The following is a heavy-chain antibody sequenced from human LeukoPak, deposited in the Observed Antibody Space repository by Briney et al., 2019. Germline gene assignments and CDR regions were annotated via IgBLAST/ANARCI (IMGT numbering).Heavy chain of an antibody. CDR1: GYSISSGYY. V-gene: IGHV4-38-2*01. CDR3: ARHVSFDSSGYCYVVTYYFYY. D-gene: IGHD3-22*01. CDR2: IYHSGST. J-gene: IGHJ4*02. Sequence: SETLSLTCAVSGYSISSGYYWGWIRQPPGKGLEWIGSIYHSGSTYYNPSLKSRVTISVDTSKNQFSLKLSSVTAADTAVYYCARHVSFDSSGYCYVVTYYFYYWGQGTLVTVSS.